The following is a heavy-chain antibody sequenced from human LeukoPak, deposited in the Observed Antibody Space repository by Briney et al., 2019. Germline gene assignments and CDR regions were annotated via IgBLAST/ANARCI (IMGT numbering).Heavy chain of an antibody. CDR2: IYPRDSRT. J-gene: IGHJ4*02. D-gene: IGHD6-19*01. V-gene: IGHV5-51*01. CDR1: GDCRSRYL. CDR3: TRAYSSGWTFDY. Sequence: GESLKISCRGCGDCRSRYLLALVRQMPGKGLEWMGIIYPRDSRTTYSPSFQGQVTISADKATSTANLQRIRLKASDTAIYQCTRAYSSGWTFDYWGQGTLVTVSS.